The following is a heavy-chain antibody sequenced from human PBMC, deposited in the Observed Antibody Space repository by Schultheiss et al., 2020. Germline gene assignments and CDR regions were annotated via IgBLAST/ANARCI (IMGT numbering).Heavy chain of an antibody. CDR3: ARGFGVYDFWSGYYFGVPPHYGMDV. CDR2: MNPNSGNT. J-gene: IGHJ6*02. V-gene: IGHV1-8*02. CDR1: GYTFTSYG. D-gene: IGHD3-3*01. Sequence: ASVKVSCKASGYTFTSYGINWVRQATGQGLEWMGWMNPNSGNTGYAQKFQGRVTMTRNTSISTAYMELSSLRSEDTAVYYCARGFGVYDFWSGYYFGVPPHYGMDVWGQGTTVTVSS.